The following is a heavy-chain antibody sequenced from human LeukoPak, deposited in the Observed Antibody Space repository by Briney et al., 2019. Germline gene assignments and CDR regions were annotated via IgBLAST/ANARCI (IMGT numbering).Heavy chain of an antibody. D-gene: IGHD4-17*01. CDR3: ARDPGTTGEVKFDP. CDR1: GGSFSGYY. J-gene: IGHJ5*02. CDR2: INHSGST. Sequence: PSETLSLTCAVYGGSFSGYYWSWIRQPPGKGLEWIGEINHSGSTNYNPSLKSRVTMSIDTSKNQFSLNLISVTAADTAVYYCARDPGTTGEVKFDPWGQGTLVTVSS. V-gene: IGHV4-34*01.